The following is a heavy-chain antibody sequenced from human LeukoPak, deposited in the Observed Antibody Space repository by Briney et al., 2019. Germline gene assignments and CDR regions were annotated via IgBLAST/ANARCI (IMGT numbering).Heavy chain of an antibody. Sequence: GGSLRLSCAASGFTFSSYAMSWVRQAPGKGLEWVSAISGSGGSTYYADSVKGRFTISRDNSKNTLYLQMNSLRAEDTAVYYCAKELTTNTRTTVVTPRRYYYYGMHVWGQGTRSPSP. J-gene: IGHJ6*02. CDR1: GFTFSSYA. CDR3: AKELTTNTRTTVVTPRRYYYYGMHV. CDR2: ISGSGGST. V-gene: IGHV3-23*01. D-gene: IGHD4-17*01.